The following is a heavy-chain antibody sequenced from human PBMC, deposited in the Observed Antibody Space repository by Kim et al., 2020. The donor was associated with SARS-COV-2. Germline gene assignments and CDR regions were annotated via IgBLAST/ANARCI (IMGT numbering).Heavy chain of an antibody. J-gene: IGHJ5*02. CDR2: INHSGST. CDR3: ARGRIQLWHHNWFDP. D-gene: IGHD5-18*01. CDR1: GGSFSGYY. Sequence: SETLSLTCAVYGGSFSGYYWSWIRQPPGKGLEWIGEINHSGSTNYNPSLKSRVTISVDTSKNQFSLKLSSVTAADTAVYYCARGRIQLWHHNWFDPWGQGTLVTVSS. V-gene: IGHV4-34*01.